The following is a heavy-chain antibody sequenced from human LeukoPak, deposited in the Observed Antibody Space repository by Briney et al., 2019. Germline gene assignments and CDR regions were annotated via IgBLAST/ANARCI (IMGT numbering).Heavy chain of an antibody. CDR2: ISGSGGST. D-gene: IGHD2-2*01. Sequence: GGSLRLSCGASGFSFSSYRMDWVRQAPGKGLEWVSAISGSGGSTYYADSVKGRFTISRDNSKNTLYLQMNSLRAEDTAVYYCAKPDLYCSSTSCFFDYWGQGTLVTVSS. CDR1: GFSFSSYR. CDR3: AKPDLYCSSTSCFFDY. V-gene: IGHV3-23*01. J-gene: IGHJ4*02.